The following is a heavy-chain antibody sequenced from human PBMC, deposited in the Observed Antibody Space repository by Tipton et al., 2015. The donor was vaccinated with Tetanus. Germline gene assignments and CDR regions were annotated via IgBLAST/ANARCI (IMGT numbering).Heavy chain of an antibody. CDR1: GYTFTSYG. V-gene: IGHV1-18*01. CDR3: ARVWYSSSPGDS. D-gene: IGHD6-6*01. J-gene: IGHJ4*02. Sequence: QVQLVQSGAEVKKPGASVKASCKASGYTFTSYGISWVRQAPGQGLEWMGWISAYNGNTNYAQKLQGRVTMTTATSTSTAYMGLRSLRSADTAVYSCARVWYSSSPGDSWGQGTLVTVSS. CDR2: ISAYNGNT.